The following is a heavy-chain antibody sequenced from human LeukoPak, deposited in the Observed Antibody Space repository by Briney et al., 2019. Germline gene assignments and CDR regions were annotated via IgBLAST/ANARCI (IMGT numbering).Heavy chain of an antibody. V-gene: IGHV1-69*06. CDR2: IIPIFGTA. Sequence: SVKVSCKASGGTFSSYAISWVRQAPGQGLEWMGGIIPIFGTANYAQKFQGRVTITADKSTSTAYMELSSLRSEDTAMYYCARAAAGGGYYYYYMDVWGKGTTVTVSS. CDR3: ARAAAGGGYYYYYMDV. D-gene: IGHD6-13*01. CDR1: GGTFSSYA. J-gene: IGHJ6*03.